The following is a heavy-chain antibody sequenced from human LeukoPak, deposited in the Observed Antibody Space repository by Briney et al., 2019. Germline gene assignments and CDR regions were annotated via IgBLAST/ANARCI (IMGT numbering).Heavy chain of an antibody. CDR3: ARMYSSSWNPFDY. CDR2: INHSGST. Sequence: SETLSLTCAVYGGSFSGHYWSWIRQPPEKGLEWIGEINHSGSTNYNPSLKSRVTISVDTSKNQFSLKLSSVTAADTAVYYCARMYSSSWNPFDYWGQGTLVTVSS. J-gene: IGHJ4*02. D-gene: IGHD6-13*01. CDR1: GGSFSGHY. V-gene: IGHV4-34*01.